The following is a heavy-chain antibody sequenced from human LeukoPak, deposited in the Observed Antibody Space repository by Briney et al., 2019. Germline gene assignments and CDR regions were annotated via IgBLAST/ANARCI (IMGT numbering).Heavy chain of an antibody. V-gene: IGHV1-18*01. J-gene: IGHJ6*03. CDR2: ISAYNHNT. CDR3: ARGDSSGWYGAEKNYMDV. Sequence: GASVKVSCKASGYTFSSYGISWVRQAPGQGLEWMGWISAYNHNTNYAQKLQDRVTMTTDTSTSTAYMELRSLRSDDTAVYYCARGDSSGWYGAEKNYMDVWGKGTTVTVSS. CDR1: GYTFSSYG. D-gene: IGHD6-19*01.